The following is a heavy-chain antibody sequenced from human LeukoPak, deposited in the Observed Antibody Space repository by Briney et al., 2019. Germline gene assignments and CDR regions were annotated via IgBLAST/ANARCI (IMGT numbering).Heavy chain of an antibody. CDR1: GFTFSNYW. Sequence: PGGSLRLSCEGSGFTFSNYWMGWVRQAPGKGLQWVANIKTDGSEKYYVDSVKGRFTISRDNAKNSLYLQMNSLRPDDTAVYYCAGGVLEAQGWLQWMGTVYSMDVWGQGTPVTVSS. CDR2: IKTDGSEK. D-gene: IGHD5-24*01. V-gene: IGHV3-7*03. J-gene: IGHJ6*02. CDR3: AGGVLEAQGWLQWMGTVYSMDV.